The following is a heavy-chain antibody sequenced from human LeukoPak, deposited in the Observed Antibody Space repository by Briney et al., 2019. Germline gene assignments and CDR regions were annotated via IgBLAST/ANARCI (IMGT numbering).Heavy chain of an antibody. D-gene: IGHD2-15*01. V-gene: IGHV3-23*01. CDR3: VKAPLGRCTGVICYYIDY. CDR2: ISGSDAGT. J-gene: IGHJ4*02. CDR1: GFTFNNYA. Sequence: GGSLRLSCAASGFTFNNYAMSWVRQAPGKGLEWVSAISGSDAGTFYADSVKGRLTISRDNSKNTLYLQMNSLRVEDAAVYYCVKAPLGRCTGVICYYIDYWGQGTLVTVSS.